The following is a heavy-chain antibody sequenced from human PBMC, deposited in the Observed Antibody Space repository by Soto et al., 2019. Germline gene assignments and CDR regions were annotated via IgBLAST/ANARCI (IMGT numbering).Heavy chain of an antibody. J-gene: IGHJ4*02. CDR1: GFTFSSYG. Sequence: PGGSLRLSCAASGFTFSSYGMHWVRQAPGKGLEWVAVISYDGSNKYYADSVKGRFTISRDNSKNTLYLQMNSLRAEDTAVYYCAKGMRNGWYGGDYWGQGTLVTVSS. V-gene: IGHV3-30*18. CDR2: ISYDGSNK. CDR3: AKGMRNGWYGGDY. D-gene: IGHD6-19*01.